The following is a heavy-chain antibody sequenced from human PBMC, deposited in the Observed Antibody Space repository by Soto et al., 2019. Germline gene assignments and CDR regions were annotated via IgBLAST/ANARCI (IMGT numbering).Heavy chain of an antibody. D-gene: IGHD2-21*01. CDR2: IDTSGRTI. J-gene: IGHJ4*02. CDR1: GFTFSDYY. CDR3: ASMPYCGDECYYAY. Sequence: QVQLVESGGDLVKPGGSLRLSCVASGFTFSDYYMSWIRQAPGMGLEWISYIDTSGRTIYYADSVKGRFTISRDNAKNSLSLQMNSLRAEDTAVYYCASMPYCGDECYYAYWGQGILVTVSS. V-gene: IGHV3-11*01.